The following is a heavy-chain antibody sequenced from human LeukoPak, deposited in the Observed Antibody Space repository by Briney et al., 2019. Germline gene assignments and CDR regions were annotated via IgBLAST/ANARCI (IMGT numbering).Heavy chain of an antibody. D-gene: IGHD2-8*01. CDR1: GGSISSYY. V-gene: IGHV4-4*07. CDR2: IYTSGST. CDR3: ARSRYETNVPFFDF. Sequence: PSETLSLTCTVSGGSISSYYWSWIRQPAGKGLEWIGRIYTSGSTNFNPSLKTRVTMSVDTSKNQFSLKLSSVTAADTAVYYCARSRYETNVPFFDFWGQGTPVIVSS. J-gene: IGHJ4*02.